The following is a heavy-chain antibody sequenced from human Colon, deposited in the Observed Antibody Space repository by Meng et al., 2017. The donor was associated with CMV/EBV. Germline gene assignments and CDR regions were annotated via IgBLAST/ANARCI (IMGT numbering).Heavy chain of an antibody. J-gene: IGHJ4*02. CDR2: IYGGGST. D-gene: IGHD6-19*01. V-gene: IGHV3-53*01. CDR3: VRVGIAVAGSGWVDY. Sequence: GESLKISCAASGFTVSSNYMSWVRQAPGKGLEWVSVIYGGGSTYYADSVKGRFTISRDNSKNTLYLQMNSLTAGDTAVYYCVRVGIAVAGSGWVDYWGQETLVTVSS. CDR1: GFTVSSNY.